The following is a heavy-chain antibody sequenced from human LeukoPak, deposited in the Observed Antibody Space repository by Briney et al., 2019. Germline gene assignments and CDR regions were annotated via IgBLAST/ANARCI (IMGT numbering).Heavy chain of an antibody. J-gene: IGHJ4*02. D-gene: IGHD4-17*01. CDR3: ASMTTVTSFDY. V-gene: IGHV3-30*03. CDR1: GFTFSSYG. CDR2: ISYDGSNK. Sequence: GGSLRLSCAASGFTFSSYGMHWVRQAPGRGLEWVAVISYDGSNKYYADSVKGRFTISRDNSKNSLYLQMNSLRAEDTAVYYCASMTTVTSFDYWGQGTLVTVSS.